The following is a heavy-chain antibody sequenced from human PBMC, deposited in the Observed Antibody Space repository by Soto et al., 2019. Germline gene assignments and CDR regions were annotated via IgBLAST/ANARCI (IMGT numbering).Heavy chain of an antibody. Sequence: SETLSLTCTVSGGSISSYYWSWIRQPAGKGLEWIGRIYTSGSTNYNPSLKSRVTMSVDTSKNQFSLKLSSVTAADPAVYYCARDWVDYYGSGTLGWGAFDIWGQGTLVTVSS. CDR1: GGSISSYY. CDR3: ARDWVDYYGSGTLGWGAFDI. V-gene: IGHV4-4*07. J-gene: IGHJ3*02. CDR2: IYTSGST. D-gene: IGHD3-10*01.